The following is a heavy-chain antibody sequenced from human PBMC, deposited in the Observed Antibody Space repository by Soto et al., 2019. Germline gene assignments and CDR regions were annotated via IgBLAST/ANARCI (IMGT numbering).Heavy chain of an antibody. Sequence: EVQLLESGGGLVQPGGSLRLSCAASGFTFSSYAMSWVRQAPGKGLEGVSAISGSGGSTYYADSVKGRFTISRDNSKNTLYLQMNSLRAEDTAVYYCAKPNSYSSGRLGWYFDLWGRGTLVTVSS. CDR3: AKPNSYSSGRLGWYFDL. D-gene: IGHD6-19*01. J-gene: IGHJ2*01. CDR1: GFTFSSYA. V-gene: IGHV3-23*01. CDR2: ISGSGGST.